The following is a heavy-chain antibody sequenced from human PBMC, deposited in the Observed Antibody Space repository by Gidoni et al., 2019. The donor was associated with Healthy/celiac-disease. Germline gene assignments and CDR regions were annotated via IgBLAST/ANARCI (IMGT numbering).Heavy chain of an antibody. V-gene: IGHV4-39*01. D-gene: IGHD3-16*02. CDR2: IYYSGST. J-gene: IGHJ4*02. Sequence: QLQLQESGPGLVKPSETLSLTCTVSGASISSSSYYWGWIRQPPGRGLEWIGSIYYSGSTYYNPSLKSRVTISVDTSKNQFSLKLSSVTAADTAVYYCARQYELSSTPFDYWGQGTLVTVSS. CDR3: ARQYELSSTPFDY. CDR1: GASISSSSYY.